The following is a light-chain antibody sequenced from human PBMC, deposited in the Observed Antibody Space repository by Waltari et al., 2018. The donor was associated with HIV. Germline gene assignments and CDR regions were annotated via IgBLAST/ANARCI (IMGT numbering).Light chain of an antibody. V-gene: IGLV1-40*01. J-gene: IGLJ3*02. Sequence: QSVLTQPPSVSGAPGQRVTISCTGSSSNIGAGYDIHWYQQLPGTAPKLLIYGNYNRPSGVPDRFSGSKSGTSASLAITWLQAEDEADYYCQSYDSSLSGWVFGGGTKLTVL. CDR3: QSYDSSLSGWV. CDR1: SSNIGAGYD. CDR2: GNY.